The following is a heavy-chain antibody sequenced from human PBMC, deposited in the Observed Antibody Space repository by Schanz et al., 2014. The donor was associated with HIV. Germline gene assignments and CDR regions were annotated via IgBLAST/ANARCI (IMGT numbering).Heavy chain of an antibody. CDR3: TRDGGCSGSACYGYGMDV. J-gene: IGHJ6*02. D-gene: IGHD1-26*01. CDR2: MIWNNGI. CDR1: GFIFSDYS. Sequence: ELQLAESGGRLEQPGGSLRLSCAASGFIFSDYSMNWVRQAPGKGLEWVAHMIWNNGIYYADSVKGRFTISRDNAKNTRFSQMNNLREDDPALYYCTRDGGCSGSACYGYGMDVWGQGTTVTVSS. V-gene: IGHV3-48*02.